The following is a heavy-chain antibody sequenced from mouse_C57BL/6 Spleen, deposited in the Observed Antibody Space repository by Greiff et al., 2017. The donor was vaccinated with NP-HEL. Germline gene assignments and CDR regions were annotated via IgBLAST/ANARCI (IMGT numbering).Heavy chain of an antibody. V-gene: IGHV1-80*01. CDR2: IYPGDGDT. CDR3: ARVVAPYAMDY. D-gene: IGHD1-1*02. J-gene: IGHJ4*01. Sequence: QVQLKQSGAELVKPGASVKISCKASGYAFRSYWMNWVKQRPGKGLEWIGQIYPGDGDTNYNGKFKGKATLTADKSSSTAYMQLSSLTSEDSAVYFCARVVAPYAMDYWGQGTSVTVSS. CDR1: GYAFRSYW.